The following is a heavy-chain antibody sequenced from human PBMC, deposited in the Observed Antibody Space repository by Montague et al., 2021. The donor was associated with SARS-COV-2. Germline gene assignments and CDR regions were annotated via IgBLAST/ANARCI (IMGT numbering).Heavy chain of an antibody. J-gene: IGHJ4*02. Sequence: SETLSLTCGVSGGSIAGYYCSWIRQRPGKGLEWIGYVYYTGSTKNNPSLTTRVTLSLDTPKNHVPLNLASVTVADTAAYYCSRAQNTCFIATYVHYFDSWGLGALVTVSS. D-gene: IGHD2-15*01. CDR3: SRAQNTCFIATYVHYFDS. CDR1: GGSIAGYY. CDR2: VYYTGST. V-gene: IGHV4-59*01.